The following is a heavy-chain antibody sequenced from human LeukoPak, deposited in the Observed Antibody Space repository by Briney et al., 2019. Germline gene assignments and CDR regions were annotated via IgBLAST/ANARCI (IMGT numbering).Heavy chain of an antibody. CDR2: IYYSRGT. Sequence: SETLSLTCTVSGGAISSYYWSWIRQPPGKGLEWIGYIYYSRGTKYNPSLMSRVTISVDRAQSQFSLSLTSVTAADTAVYYCARDGLFDSSGYYMDSWGQGTLVIVSS. D-gene: IGHD3-22*01. J-gene: IGHJ4*02. V-gene: IGHV4-59*01. CDR1: GGAISSYY. CDR3: ARDGLFDSSGYYMDS.